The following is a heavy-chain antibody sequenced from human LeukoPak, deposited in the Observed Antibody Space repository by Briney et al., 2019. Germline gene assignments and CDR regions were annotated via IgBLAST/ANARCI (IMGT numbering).Heavy chain of an antibody. CDR1: GGSISGGSYY. V-gene: IGHV4-61*02. CDR2: IYTSGST. CDR3: ARDWPYYYDSSGPDAFDI. J-gene: IGHJ3*02. D-gene: IGHD3-22*01. Sequence: SQTLSLTCTVSGGSISGGSYYWSRIRQPAGKGLEWIGRIYTSGSTNYNPSLKSRVTISVDTSKNQFSLKLSSVTAADTAVYYCARDWPYYYDSSGPDAFDIWGQGTMVTVSS.